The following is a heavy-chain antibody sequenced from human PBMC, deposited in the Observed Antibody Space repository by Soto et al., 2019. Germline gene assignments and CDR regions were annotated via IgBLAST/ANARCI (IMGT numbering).Heavy chain of an antibody. CDR2: VYHTGDT. Sequence: SETLSLTCGVSGGTVASSHWWSWVRQSPGGGLEWIGNVYHTGDTNLNPSLQSRVTISVDKSNNQFSLRLNSLTAADTAVYFCARDIVTAGGNNYFDPWGPGTLVTVSS. D-gene: IGHD2-21*02. CDR1: GGTVASSHW. CDR3: ARDIVTAGGNNYFDP. V-gene: IGHV4-4*02. J-gene: IGHJ5*02.